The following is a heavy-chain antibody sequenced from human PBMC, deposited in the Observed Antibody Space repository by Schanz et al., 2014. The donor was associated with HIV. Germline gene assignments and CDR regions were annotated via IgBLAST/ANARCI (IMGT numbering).Heavy chain of an antibody. CDR1: GGTFSSYA. Sequence: QVQLVQSGTEVKKPGSSVRVSCKASGGTFSSYAFSWVRQAPGQGLEWMGGIIPIFGTANYAQKFQGSVTIIADESTSAACMELSSLRSADTAVYFCARAAFSSEYYDGMDVWGQGTRVTVSS. V-gene: IGHV1-69*01. D-gene: IGHD3-3*02. J-gene: IGHJ6*02. CDR2: IIPIFGTA. CDR3: ARAAFSSEYYDGMDV.